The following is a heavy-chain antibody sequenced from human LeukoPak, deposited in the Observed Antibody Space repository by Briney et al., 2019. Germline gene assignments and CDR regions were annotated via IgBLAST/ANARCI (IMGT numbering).Heavy chain of an antibody. V-gene: IGHV1-46*01. J-gene: IGHJ5*02. CDR3: ARAEYDILTGYYDPGRLRFDP. CDR1: GYTFTSYH. CDR2: INPSGGST. D-gene: IGHD3-9*01. Sequence: ASVKVSCKASGYTFTSYHMHWVRQAPGQGLEWMGIINPSGGSTSYAQKFQGRVTMTRDTSTSTVYMELSSLRSEDTAVYYCARAEYDILTGYYDPGRLRFDPWGQGTLVTVSS.